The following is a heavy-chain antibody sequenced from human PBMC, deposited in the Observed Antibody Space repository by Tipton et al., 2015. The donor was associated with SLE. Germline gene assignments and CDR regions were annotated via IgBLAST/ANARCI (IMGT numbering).Heavy chain of an antibody. CDR1: GFTVSSNY. Sequence: SLRLSCAASGFTVSSNYMSWVRQAPGKGLEWVSVIYSGGSTYYADSVKGRFTISRDNSKNTLYLQMNSLRAEDTAVYYCARDLGVNWFDPWGQGTLVTVSS. CDR3: ARDLGVNWFDP. V-gene: IGHV3-66*02. J-gene: IGHJ5*02. CDR2: IYSGGST.